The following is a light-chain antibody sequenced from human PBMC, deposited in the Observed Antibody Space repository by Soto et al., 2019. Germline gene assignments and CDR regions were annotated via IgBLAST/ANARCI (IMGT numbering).Light chain of an antibody. V-gene: IGKV3-20*01. CDR2: DAS. CDR1: QSVSSNY. J-gene: IGKJ1*01. Sequence: EIVLTQSPGTLSLSPGDRATLSCRASQSVSSNYLAWYQQRAGQAPRLLIYDASSRATGITDRFSGSGSGTDFTLTIRRLEPEDFAVYYCQHFVNSLTWTFGQGTKGDIK. CDR3: QHFVNSLTWT.